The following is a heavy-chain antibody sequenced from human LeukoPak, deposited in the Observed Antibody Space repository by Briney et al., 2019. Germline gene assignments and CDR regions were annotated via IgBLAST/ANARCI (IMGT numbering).Heavy chain of an antibody. Sequence: PGGSLRLSCAASVFTFSSYAIHWVRDAPGKGRGWGADISYEGNKKYYADTVRGRYTLSRDNSKNTLNLQMNRLRAEDTAVDYCAREVVVVPAAMGVGAFDIWGQGTMVTVSS. J-gene: IGHJ3*02. CDR3: AREVVVVPAAMGVGAFDI. D-gene: IGHD2-2*01. CDR1: VFTFSSYA. CDR2: ISYEGNKK. V-gene: IGHV3-30*04.